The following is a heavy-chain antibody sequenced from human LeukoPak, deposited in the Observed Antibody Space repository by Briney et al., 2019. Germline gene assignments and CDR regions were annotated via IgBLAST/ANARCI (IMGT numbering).Heavy chain of an antibody. V-gene: IGHV1-69*05. Sequence: ASVKVSCKASGGTFSSYAISWVRQAPGQGLEWMGGIIPIFGTANYAQKFQGRVTITTDESTSTAYMELSSLRSEDTAVYYCARDKDDYTSGYFDYWGQGTLVTVSS. D-gene: IGHD4/OR15-4a*01. J-gene: IGHJ4*02. CDR2: IIPIFGTA. CDR1: GGTFSSYA. CDR3: ARDKDDYTSGYFDY.